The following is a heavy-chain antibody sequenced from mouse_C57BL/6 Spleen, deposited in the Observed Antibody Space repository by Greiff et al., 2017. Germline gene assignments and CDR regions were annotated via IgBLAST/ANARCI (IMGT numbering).Heavy chain of an antibody. CDR2: IHPNSGST. D-gene: IGHD2-4*01. CDR3: ARSGYDYDPAMDY. V-gene: IGHV1-64*01. Sequence: QVQLKQPGAELVKPGASVKLSCKASGYTFTSYWMHWVKQRPGQGLEWIGMIHPNSGSTNYNEKFKSKATLTVDKSSSTAYMQLSSLTSEDSAVYYCARSGYDYDPAMDYWGQGTSVTVSS. CDR1: GYTFTSYW. J-gene: IGHJ4*01.